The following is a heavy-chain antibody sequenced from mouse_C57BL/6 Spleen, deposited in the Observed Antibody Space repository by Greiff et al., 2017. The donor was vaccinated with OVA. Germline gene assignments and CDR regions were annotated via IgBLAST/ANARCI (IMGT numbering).Heavy chain of an antibody. CDR1: GYTFTSYW. Sequence: QVQLQQPGAELVMPGASVKLSCKASGYTFTSYWMHWVKQRPGQGLEWIGEIDPSDSYTNYNQKFKGKSTLTVYKSSSTAYMQLSSLSSEDSAVYYCARGSLYGKGFAYWGQVTLVTVSA. D-gene: IGHD2-1*01. J-gene: IGHJ3*01. CDR3: ARGSLYGKGFAY. V-gene: IGHV1-69*01. CDR2: IDPSDSYT.